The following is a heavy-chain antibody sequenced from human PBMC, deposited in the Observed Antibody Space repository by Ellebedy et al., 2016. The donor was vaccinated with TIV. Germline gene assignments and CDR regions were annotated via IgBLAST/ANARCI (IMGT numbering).Heavy chain of an antibody. V-gene: IGHV4-30-4*01. CDR3: AREGAGKYPFYYSGMDV. D-gene: IGHD2/OR15-2a*01. J-gene: IGHJ6*02. Sequence: MPSETLSLTCTVSGGSISSADYYWSWIRQPPGKGLEWIGYTYYRGDTYYNPSLKSRLNISVDTSKNQFTLRLTSVTAADAAVYYCAREGAGKYPFYYSGMDVWGQGTAVTVSS. CDR1: GGSISSADYY. CDR2: TYYRGDT.